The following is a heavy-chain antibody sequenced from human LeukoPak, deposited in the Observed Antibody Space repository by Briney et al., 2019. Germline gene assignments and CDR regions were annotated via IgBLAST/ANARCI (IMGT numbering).Heavy chain of an antibody. Sequence: GGSLRLSCAASGFTFSSYEMNWVRQAPGKGLEWVSYISSSHSTIHYADSVKGRFTISRDNAKNSLYLQMNSLRAEDTAVYYCAREVPTGQAFDIWGQGTMVTVSS. CDR2: ISSSHSTI. CDR1: GFTFSSYE. D-gene: IGHD4-17*01. CDR3: AREVPTGQAFDI. J-gene: IGHJ3*02. V-gene: IGHV3-48*03.